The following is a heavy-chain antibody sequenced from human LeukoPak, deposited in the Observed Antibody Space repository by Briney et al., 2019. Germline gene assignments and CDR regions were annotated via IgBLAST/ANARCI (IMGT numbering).Heavy chain of an antibody. CDR3: ARGQGIAARRGWDY. J-gene: IGHJ4*02. Sequence: SETLSLTCAVYGGSFSGYYWSWIRQPPGKGLEWIGEINRSGSTNYNPSLKSRVTISVDTSKNQFSLKLSSVTAADTAVYYCARGQGIAARRGWDYWGQGTLVTVSS. CDR2: INRSGST. V-gene: IGHV4-34*01. CDR1: GGSFSGYY. D-gene: IGHD6-6*01.